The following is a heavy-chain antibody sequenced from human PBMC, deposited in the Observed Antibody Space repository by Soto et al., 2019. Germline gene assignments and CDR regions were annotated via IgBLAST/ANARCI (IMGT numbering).Heavy chain of an antibody. D-gene: IGHD6-13*01. CDR3: ARDRTPLFVIVAAGKFWFDP. Sequence: PSETLSLTCALSGGSISSSNWWSWVRQPPGKGLEWIGEIYHSGSTNYNPSLKSRVTISVDTSKNQFSLKLSSVTAADTAVYYCARDRTPLFVIVAAGKFWFDPWGQGTLVTV. V-gene: IGHV4-4*02. J-gene: IGHJ5*02. CDR1: GGSISSSNW. CDR2: IYHSGST.